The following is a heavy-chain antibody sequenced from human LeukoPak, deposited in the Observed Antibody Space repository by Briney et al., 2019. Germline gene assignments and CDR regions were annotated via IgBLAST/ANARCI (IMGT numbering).Heavy chain of an antibody. V-gene: IGHV4-39*07. D-gene: IGHD6-19*01. Sequence: PSETLSLTCTVSGGSISSYYWGWIRQPPGKGLEWIGSIYYSGSTYYNPSLKSRVTISVDTSKNQFSLKLSSVTAADTAVYYCARGIAVASWFDPWGQGTLVTVSS. CDR2: IYYSGST. CDR1: GGSISSYY. CDR3: ARGIAVASWFDP. J-gene: IGHJ5*02.